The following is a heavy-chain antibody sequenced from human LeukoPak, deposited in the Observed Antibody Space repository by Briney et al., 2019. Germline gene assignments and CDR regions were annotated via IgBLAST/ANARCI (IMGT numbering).Heavy chain of an antibody. CDR2: ISGSGGST. Sequence: PGGSLRLSCAASGFTFSSYGMSWVRQAPGKGLEWVSAISGSGGSTYYADSVKGRFTISRDNSKNTLYLQMNSLRAEDTAVYYCAKDSRPVGYYDSSGYPGFLHWGQGTLVTVSS. D-gene: IGHD3-22*01. J-gene: IGHJ4*02. CDR3: AKDSRPVGYYDSSGYPGFLH. CDR1: GFTFSSYG. V-gene: IGHV3-23*01.